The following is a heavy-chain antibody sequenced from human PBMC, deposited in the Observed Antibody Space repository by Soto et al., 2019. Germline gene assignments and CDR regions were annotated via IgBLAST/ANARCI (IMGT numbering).Heavy chain of an antibody. Sequence: SEALPHRYTVSGGSISSYHWSWIRQPPGKGLEWIGYIYYSGSTNYNPSLKSRVTISVDTSKNQFSLKLSSGAAADTAVYYCARLVYSWGNYYYYLSVCRKGTKDTVSS. D-gene: IGHD1-20*01. CDR1: GGSISSYH. V-gene: IGHV4-59*01. CDR3: ARLVYSWGNYYYYLSV. CDR2: IYYSGST. J-gene: IGHJ6*03.